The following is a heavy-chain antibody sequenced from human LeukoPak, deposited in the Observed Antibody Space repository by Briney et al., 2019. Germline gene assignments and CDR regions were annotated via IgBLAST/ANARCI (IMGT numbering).Heavy chain of an antibody. V-gene: IGHV3-48*04. CDR1: GFTFSSYS. Sequence: GGSLRLSCAASGFTFSSYSMNWVRQAPGKGLEWVSYISSSSSTIYYADSVKGRFTISRDNAKNSLYLQMNSLRAEDTAVYYCARDPFREDYGDGGYWGQGTLVTVSS. D-gene: IGHD4-17*01. J-gene: IGHJ4*02. CDR3: ARDPFREDYGDGGY. CDR2: ISSSSSTI.